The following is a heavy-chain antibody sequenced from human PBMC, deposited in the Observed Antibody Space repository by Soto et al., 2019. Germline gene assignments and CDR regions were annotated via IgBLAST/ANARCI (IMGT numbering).Heavy chain of an antibody. CDR3: ARGHSTDCSNGVCSFFYNHEMDV. V-gene: IGHV1-2*04. CDR2: INPKSGGT. CDR1: GYSFTDDH. J-gene: IGHJ6*02. D-gene: IGHD2-8*01. Sequence: DSVKVSCKASGYSFTDDHIHWVRQAPGQVLEWLGRINPKSGGTSTAQKFQGWVTMTRDRSISTVYMELTRLRSDDTAVYFCARGHSTDCSNGVCSFFYNHEMDVWG.